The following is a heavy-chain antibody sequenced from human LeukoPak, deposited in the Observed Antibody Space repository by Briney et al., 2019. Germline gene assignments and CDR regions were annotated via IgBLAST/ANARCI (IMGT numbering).Heavy chain of an antibody. CDR2: INPNSGGT. J-gene: IGHJ5*02. Sequence: ASVKVSCKASGYTFTGYYMHWVRQAPGQGLEWMGWINPNSGGTNYAQKFQGRVTMTRDTSISTAYMELSRLRSDDTAVYYCARGFIAEYGWFDLWGQGTLVTVSS. CDR3: ARGFIAEYGWFDL. CDR1: GYTFTGYY. V-gene: IGHV1-2*02. D-gene: IGHD6-13*01.